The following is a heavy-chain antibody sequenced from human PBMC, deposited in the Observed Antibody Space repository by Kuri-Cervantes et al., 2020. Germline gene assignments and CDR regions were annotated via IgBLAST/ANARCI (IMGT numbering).Heavy chain of an antibody. J-gene: IGHJ5*02. V-gene: IGHV4-31*03. CDR2: IYYSGST. CDR1: GGSISSGGYY. D-gene: IGHD3-10*01. Sequence: LRLSCTVSGGSISSGGYYWSWIRQHPGKGLEWIGYIYYSGSTYYNPSLKSRVTISVDTSKNQFSLKLSSVTAADTAVYYCARDPLVEVRGVIRGNWFDPWGQGTLVTVSS. CDR3: ARDPLVEVRGVIRGNWFDP.